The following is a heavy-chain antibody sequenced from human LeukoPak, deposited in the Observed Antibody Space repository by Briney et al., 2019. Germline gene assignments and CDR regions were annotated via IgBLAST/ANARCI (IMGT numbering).Heavy chain of an antibody. CDR2: ISSSSSYI. V-gene: IGHV3-21*01. Sequence: GGYLRLSCAASGFTFSSYSMNWVRQAPGKGLEWVSSISSSSSYIYYADSVKGRFTISRDNAKNSLYLQVNSLRAEDTAVYYCARAKLWFGELLYAFDIWGQGTMVTVSS. J-gene: IGHJ3*02. CDR3: ARAKLWFGELLYAFDI. CDR1: GFTFSSYS. D-gene: IGHD3-10*01.